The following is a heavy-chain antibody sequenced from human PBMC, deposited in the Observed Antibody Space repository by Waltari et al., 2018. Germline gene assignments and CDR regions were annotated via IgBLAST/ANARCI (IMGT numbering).Heavy chain of an antibody. D-gene: IGHD5-18*01. CDR1: GFTFRDHY. V-gene: IGHV3-72*01. J-gene: IGHJ4*02. CDR3: ARKAYIYVQGGYFDY. CDR2: TTNKANSYTS. Sequence: EVQLVESGGGLVQPGGSLRLSCAASGFTFRDHYMGWVRQAPGKGLEFVGRTTNKANSYTSEYAASVKGRFTISRDESKKSLYLQMNILKTEDTAVYYCARKAYIYVQGGYFDYWGQGTLVTVSS.